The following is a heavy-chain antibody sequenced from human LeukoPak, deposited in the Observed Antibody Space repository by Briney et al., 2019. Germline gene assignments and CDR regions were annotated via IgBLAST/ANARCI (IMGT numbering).Heavy chain of an antibody. V-gene: IGHV1-18*01. Sequence: ASVKVSCKASGYTFTSYGISWVRQAPGQGLEWMGWISAYNGNTNYAQKLQGRATMTTDTSTSTDYMELRSLRADDTAVYYCAREGDWEGVGATTWGLPPWFDPWGQGTLVTVSS. J-gene: IGHJ5*02. D-gene: IGHD1-26*01. CDR3: AREGDWEGVGATTWGLPPWFDP. CDR1: GYTFTSYG. CDR2: ISAYNGNT.